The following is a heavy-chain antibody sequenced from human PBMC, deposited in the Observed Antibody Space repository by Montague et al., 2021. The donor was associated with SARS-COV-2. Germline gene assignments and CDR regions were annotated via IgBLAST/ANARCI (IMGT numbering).Heavy chain of an antibody. J-gene: IGHJ4*02. V-gene: IGHV3-23*01. CDR1: GFTFSGHA. D-gene: IGHD2-2*01. CDR3: ARDCRSSSCTNWGY. CDR2: ITYDGGTT. Sequence: SLRLSFAASGFTFSGHAMSWVRQAPGKGLEWVSTITYDGGTTYYADSVKGRFTISRDNSKNTLYLQMNSLRVEDTAVYYCARDCRSSSCTNWGYWGQGTLVTVSS.